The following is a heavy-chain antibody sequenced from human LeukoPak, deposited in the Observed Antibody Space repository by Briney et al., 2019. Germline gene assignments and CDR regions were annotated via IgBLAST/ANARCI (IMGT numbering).Heavy chain of an antibody. CDR1: GGTFSSYA. Sequence: SVKVSCEASGGTFSSYAISWVRQAPGQGLEWMGGIIPIFGTANYAQKFQGRVTITADKSTSTAYMELSSLRSEDTAVYYCARAPMGIDDYYYYYMDVWGKGTTVTVSS. CDR2: IIPIFGTA. D-gene: IGHD7-27*01. CDR3: ARAPMGIDDYYYYYMDV. J-gene: IGHJ6*03. V-gene: IGHV1-69*06.